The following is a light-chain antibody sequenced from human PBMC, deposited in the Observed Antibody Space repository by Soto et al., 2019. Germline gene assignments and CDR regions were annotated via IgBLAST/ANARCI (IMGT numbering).Light chain of an antibody. V-gene: IGKV1-27*01. CDR3: QQFDTAPST. CDR1: QDISNY. Sequence: DIQLTQSPSSLSASVGDRVTITCRASQDISNYLAWYQQKPGKVPERLIYAASTLQSGVPSRFSGSGSGTDFTLTISSLQPGDVATYYCQQFDTAPSTFGQGTKLEIK. J-gene: IGKJ2*01. CDR2: AAS.